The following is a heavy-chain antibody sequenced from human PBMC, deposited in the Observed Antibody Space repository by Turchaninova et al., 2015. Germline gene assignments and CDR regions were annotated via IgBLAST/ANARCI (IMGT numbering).Heavy chain of an antibody. J-gene: IGHJ4*02. V-gene: IGHV3-21*01. D-gene: IGHD3-9*01. Sequence: GGGLVKPGGSLRLSCAASGISFRTNNINGVRQAQGKGLEWVSCIGSSSSYIYYADSVKGRFTVSRENAKNSLYLQMNSLRAEDTAVYYCARDTTAYWGFDYWGQGTLVTVSS. CDR1: GISFRTNN. CDR2: IGSSSSYI. CDR3: ARDTTAYWGFDY.